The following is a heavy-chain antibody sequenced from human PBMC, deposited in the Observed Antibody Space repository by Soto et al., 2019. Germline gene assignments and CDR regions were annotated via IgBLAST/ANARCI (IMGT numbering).Heavy chain of an antibody. CDR2: ISSSSSNK. CDR3: ARDRGSSGWYAGGWFDP. Sequence: EVQLVESGGGLVKPGGSLRLSCAASGFTFSSYSMNWVRQAPGKGLEWVSCISSSSSNKYYADSVKGRFTISRDNAKNSLYLQMNSLRAEDTGVYYCARDRGSSGWYAGGWFDPWGQGTLVTVSS. D-gene: IGHD6-19*01. J-gene: IGHJ5*02. V-gene: IGHV3-21*01. CDR1: GFTFSSYS.